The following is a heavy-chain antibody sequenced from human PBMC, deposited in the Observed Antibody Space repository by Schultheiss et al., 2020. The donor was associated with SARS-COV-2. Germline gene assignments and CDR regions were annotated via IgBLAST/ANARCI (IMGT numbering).Heavy chain of an antibody. CDR2: ISSSSTYI. J-gene: IGHJ4*02. Sequence: GGSLRLSCAASGFTFSSYTMNWVRQAPGKGLEWVSPISSSSTYIHYADSLKGRFTISRDNAKNSLYLQMNSLRAEDTAVYYCARVAMTTVTELDYWGQGTLVTVSS. V-gene: IGHV3-21*01. D-gene: IGHD4-17*01. CDR3: ARVAMTTVTELDY. CDR1: GFTFSSYT.